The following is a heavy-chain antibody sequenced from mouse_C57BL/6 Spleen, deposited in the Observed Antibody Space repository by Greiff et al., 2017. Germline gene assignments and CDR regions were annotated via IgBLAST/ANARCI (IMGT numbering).Heavy chain of an antibody. CDR2: IYPRSGNT. V-gene: IGHV1-81*01. CDR3: AELGPFAY. Sequence: VMLVESGAELARPGASVKLSCKASGYTFTSYGISWVKQRTGQGLEWIGEIYPRSGNTYYNEKFKGKATLTADKSSSTAYMELRSLTSEDSAVYFCAELGPFAYWGQGTLVTVSA. CDR1: GYTFTSYG. D-gene: IGHD4-1*01. J-gene: IGHJ3*01.